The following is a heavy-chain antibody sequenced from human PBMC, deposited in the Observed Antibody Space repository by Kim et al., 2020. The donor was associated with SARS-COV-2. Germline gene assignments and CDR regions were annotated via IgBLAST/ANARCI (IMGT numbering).Heavy chain of an antibody. CDR1: GYTFTGYY. J-gene: IGHJ6*02. Sequence: ASVKVSCKASGYTFTGYYMHWVRQAPGQGLEWMGWINPNSGGTNYAQKFQGWVTMTRDTSISTAYMELSRLRSDDTAVYYCARSGVLAAPITSLYYYYYGMDVWGQGTTVTVSS. V-gene: IGHV1-2*04. CDR2: INPNSGGT. CDR3: ARSGVLAAPITSLYYYYYGMDV. D-gene: IGHD6-13*01.